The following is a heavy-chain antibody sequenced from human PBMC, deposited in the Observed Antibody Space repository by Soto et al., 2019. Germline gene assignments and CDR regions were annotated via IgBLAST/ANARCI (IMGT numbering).Heavy chain of an antibody. J-gene: IGHJ5*02. V-gene: IGHV3-23*01. CDR1: GFTFGSYA. D-gene: IGHD3-10*01. CDR3: AKDNGNYGAGSFSP. CDR2: ISGTGDSS. Sequence: EVQLLESGGGLVQPGGSLRLSCAASGFTFGSYAMSWVRQAPGKGLEWVSLISGTGDSSEYANSVKGRFTISRDYSKTTVFLQMNSLRAEDTAVSFCAKDNGNYGAGSFSPGGQGTLVTVSS.